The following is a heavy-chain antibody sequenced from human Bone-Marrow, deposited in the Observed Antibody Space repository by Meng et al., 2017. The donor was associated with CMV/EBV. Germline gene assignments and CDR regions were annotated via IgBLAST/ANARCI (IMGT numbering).Heavy chain of an antibody. J-gene: IGHJ5*02. CDR3: ARGIRLFAQANWFDP. Sequence: ASVKVSCKASGYTFTSYGISWVRQAPGQGLEWMGWISAYNGNTNYAQKLQGRVTMTTDTSTSTAYMELRSLRSEDTAVYYCARGIRLFAQANWFDPWGQGTLVTVSS. V-gene: IGHV1-18*01. CDR1: GYTFTSYG. CDR2: ISAYNGNT. D-gene: IGHD2-21*01.